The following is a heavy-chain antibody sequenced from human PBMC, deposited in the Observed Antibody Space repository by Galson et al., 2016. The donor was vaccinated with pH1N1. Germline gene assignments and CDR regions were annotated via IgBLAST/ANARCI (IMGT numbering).Heavy chain of an antibody. Sequence: SVKVSCKASGYNFNVYYMHWVRQAPGQGLQWMGWIDPNSGTTYYAQKFPGRVTMTRDTSISTPYMELSRLTSDATALDYCARLLRTLVFDYWGQGTLVTVSS. V-gene: IGHV1-2*02. CDR3: ARLLRTLVFDY. J-gene: IGHJ4*02. CDR1: GYNFNVYY. D-gene: IGHD6-6*01. CDR2: IDPNSGTT.